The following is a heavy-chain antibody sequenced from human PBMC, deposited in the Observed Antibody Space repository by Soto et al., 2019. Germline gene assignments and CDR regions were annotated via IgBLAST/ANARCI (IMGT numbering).Heavy chain of an antibody. CDR1: GYTFSGFY. Sequence: ASVKVSCKASGYTFSGFYMHWVRQAPGQGLEWMGWINPNSGGTKSAEKFQGRVTMTRDTSISTAYMELSRLTSDDTAVYYCASAAVTGTAGLDFWGQGTQVTVS. D-gene: IGHD6-19*01. J-gene: IGHJ4*02. CDR3: ASAAVTGTAGLDF. CDR2: INPNSGGT. V-gene: IGHV1-2*02.